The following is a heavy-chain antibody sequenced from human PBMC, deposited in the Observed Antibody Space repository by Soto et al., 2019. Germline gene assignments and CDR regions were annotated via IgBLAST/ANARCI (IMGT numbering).Heavy chain of an antibody. CDR1: GGSISSYY. V-gene: IGHV4-59*01. CDR3: ARDRDSGWFDY. CDR2: IYYSGST. J-gene: IGHJ4*02. D-gene: IGHD6-19*01. Sequence: QVQLQESGPGLVKPSETLSLTCTVSGGSISSYYWSWIRQPPGKGLEWIGYIYYSGSTNYNPSLKSRVTISVDTSKNQFSLKLSSVTAADTAVYYCARDRDSGWFDYWGQGTLVTVSS.